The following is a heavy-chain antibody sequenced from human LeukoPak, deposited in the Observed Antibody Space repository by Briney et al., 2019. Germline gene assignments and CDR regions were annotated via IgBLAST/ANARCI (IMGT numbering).Heavy chain of an antibody. V-gene: IGHV3-7*03. CDR1: GFTFSSYW. CDR2: IKQDGSEK. D-gene: IGHD2-15*01. J-gene: IGHJ4*02. CDR3: ARWPGYCSGGSCYRGGDY. Sequence: HTGGSLRLSCAASGFTFSSYWMSWVRQAPGKGLEWVANIKQDGSEKYYVDSVKGRFTISRDNAKNSLYLQMNSLRAEDTAVYYCARWPGYCSGGSCYRGGDYWGQGTLVTVSS.